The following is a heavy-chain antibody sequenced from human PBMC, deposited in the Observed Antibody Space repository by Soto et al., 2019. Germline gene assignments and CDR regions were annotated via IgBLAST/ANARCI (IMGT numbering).Heavy chain of an antibody. CDR3: ARPKTIGAAAGKGWFDP. D-gene: IGHD6-13*01. CDR1: GGSIXXXNW. V-gene: IGHV4-4*02. Sequence: SETLSLTCAVSGGSIXXXNWWSLVXXPPGKGLEWIGEIYHSGSTYYSPSLKGRLIISVDPSKNQFSLKLTSVTAADMAMYYCARPKTIGAAAGKGWFDPWGQGTLVTVSS. J-gene: IGHJ5*02. CDR2: IYHSGST.